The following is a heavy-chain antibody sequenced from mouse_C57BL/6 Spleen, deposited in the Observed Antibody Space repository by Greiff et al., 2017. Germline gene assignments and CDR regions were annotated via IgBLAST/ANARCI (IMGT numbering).Heavy chain of an antibody. CDR1: GFTFSSYT. V-gene: IGHV5-9*01. Sequence: EVKLVESGGGLVKPGGSLKLSCAASGFTFSSYTMSWVRQTPEKRLEWVATISGGGGNTYYPDNVKGRITISRDNAKNTLYLQMSSLRSEDTALYYCARQGTTDYYAMDYWGQGTSVTVSS. CDR2: ISGGGGNT. D-gene: IGHD1-1*01. J-gene: IGHJ4*01. CDR3: ARQGTTDYYAMDY.